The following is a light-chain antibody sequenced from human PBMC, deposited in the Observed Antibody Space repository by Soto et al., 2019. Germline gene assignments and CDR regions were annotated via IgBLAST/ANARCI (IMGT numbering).Light chain of an antibody. Sequence: QSALSQPPSASGSPGQSVTVSCTGPRSDVGGYNYVSWYQHHPDKAPKLIIYEVYKRPSGVPDRFSGSKSGNTASLTVSGLQAEEEAEYYCSSYAASDSFVVFGGGTQLTVL. CDR3: SSYAASDSFVV. V-gene: IGLV2-8*01. J-gene: IGLJ2*01. CDR1: RSDVGGYNY. CDR2: EVY.